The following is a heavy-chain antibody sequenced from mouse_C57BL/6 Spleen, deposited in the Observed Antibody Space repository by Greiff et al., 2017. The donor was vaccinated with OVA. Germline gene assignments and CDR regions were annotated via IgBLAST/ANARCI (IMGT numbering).Heavy chain of an antibody. CDR3: ARALYDYDWYFDV. V-gene: IGHV7-1*01. J-gene: IGHJ1*03. Sequence: EVKLMESGGGLVQSGRSLRLSCATSGFTFSDFYMEWVRQAPGKGLEWIAASRNKANDYTTEYSASVKGRFIVSRDTSQSILYLQMNALRAEDTAIYYCARALYDYDWYFDVWGTGTTVTVSS. D-gene: IGHD2-4*01. CDR2: SRNKANDYTT. CDR1: GFTFSDFY.